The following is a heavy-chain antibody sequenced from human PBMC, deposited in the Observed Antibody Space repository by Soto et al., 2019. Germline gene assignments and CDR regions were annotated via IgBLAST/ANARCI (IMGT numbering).Heavy chain of an antibody. CDR3: ARGDCVGGTCYSLAGSFYYYMDV. CDR2: INSDGSVS. CDR1: GFTFSNYW. Sequence: VQLVESGGGLVQPGGSLRLSCAASGFTFSNYWMYWVRQAPGKGLEWVSRINSDGSVSSYADSVKGRLTISRDNVKNTLDLQMDSLRAEDTAVYYCARGDCVGGTCYSLAGSFYYYMDVWGKGTTVTVFS. J-gene: IGHJ6*03. V-gene: IGHV3-74*02. D-gene: IGHD2-15*01.